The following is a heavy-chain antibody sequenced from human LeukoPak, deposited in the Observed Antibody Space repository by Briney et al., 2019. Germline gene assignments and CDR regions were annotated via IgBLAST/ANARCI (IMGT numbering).Heavy chain of an antibody. V-gene: IGHV3-7*01. Sequence: PGGSLRLSCAASGFTFSSYWMSWVRQAPGKGLERVANIKQDGSEKYYVDSVKGRFTISRDNSKNTLNLQMNSLRAEDTAVYYCAKDPTHYRVWDYYETIGLSYWGQGTLVTVSS. CDR1: GFTFSSYW. J-gene: IGHJ4*02. CDR3: AKDPTHYRVWDYYETIGLSY. D-gene: IGHD3-22*01. CDR2: IKQDGSEK.